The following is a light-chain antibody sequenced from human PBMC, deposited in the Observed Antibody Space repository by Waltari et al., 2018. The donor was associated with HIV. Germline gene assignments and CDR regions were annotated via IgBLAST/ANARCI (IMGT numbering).Light chain of an antibody. CDR3: HQYEDSPPGT. Sequence: ETIMTQSQGTLSLSPGERGTLSCRAHPGIDGKFLAWYRQRPGQSPRVLIYDTSIRATGVPDRFSGSGSGTEFTLTISGLEPEDSAVYYCHQYEDSPPGTFGQGTKVEVK. J-gene: IGKJ1*01. V-gene: IGKV3-20*01. CDR1: PGIDGKF. CDR2: DTS.